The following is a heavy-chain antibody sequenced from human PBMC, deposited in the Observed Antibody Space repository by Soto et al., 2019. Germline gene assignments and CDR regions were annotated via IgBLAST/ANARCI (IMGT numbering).Heavy chain of an antibody. Sequence: QVQLQESGPGLVKPSGTLSVTCAVSSGSISSSNWWSWVRQAPGKGLEWIGDIYHSGSTNYNPSLKSRLTISVDKSNYQFSLKLSSMTAADTAVYYCARVSVRFYYMDVWGNGTTVTVSS. CDR3: ARVSVRFYYMDV. V-gene: IGHV4-4*02. J-gene: IGHJ6*03. CDR2: IYHSGST. CDR1: SGSISSSNW. D-gene: IGHD3-3*01.